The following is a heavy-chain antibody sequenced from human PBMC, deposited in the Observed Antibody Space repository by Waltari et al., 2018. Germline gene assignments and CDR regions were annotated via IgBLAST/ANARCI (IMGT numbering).Heavy chain of an antibody. D-gene: IGHD5-12*01. V-gene: IGHV3-33*01. Sequence: QVQVVESGGGVVQPGGSLKLSCAASGFTFTNFGFHWVRQAPGKGLEWVALIWFDGTRENYADSVKGRFTISRDNSKNTLYLHMNSLRVEDTAVYYCARDGGDGYNSLHEYYFDYWGQGTLVTVSS. J-gene: IGHJ4*02. CDR1: GFTFTNFG. CDR3: ARDGGDGYNSLHEYYFDY. CDR2: IWFDGTRE.